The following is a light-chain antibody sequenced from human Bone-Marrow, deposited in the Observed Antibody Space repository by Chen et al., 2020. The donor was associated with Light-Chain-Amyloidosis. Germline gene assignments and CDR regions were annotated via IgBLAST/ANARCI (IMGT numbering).Light chain of an antibody. CDR3: HSEQGSSRGV. V-gene: IGLV6-57*01. CDR1: RGSIATNY. Sequence: NFMLTQPHSVSESPGKTVLISSTRSRGSIATNYLQWYQQRPVSSPTTGIYEDHQRPSGVPYRFSGSIDRSCNSACLTISGLKPVDEAGYYCHSEQGSSRGVCGAGTKLTVL. CDR2: EDH. J-gene: IGLJ3*02.